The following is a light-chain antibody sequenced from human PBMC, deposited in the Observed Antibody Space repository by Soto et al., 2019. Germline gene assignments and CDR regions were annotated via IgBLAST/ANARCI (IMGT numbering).Light chain of an antibody. J-gene: IGKJ4*01. CDR1: DIVVFHTHNKNY. Sequence: VLTPSPDYLSVSLCERATIIFSASDIVVFHTHNKNYFAWYQQKPGQTPKLLIYWASTRESGVPARFSGSGSGTDFTLTIDRLQAEDVTVYYCQQYSSTPRTFGGGHKVDIK. CDR3: QQYSSTPRT. V-gene: IGKV4-1*01. CDR2: WAS.